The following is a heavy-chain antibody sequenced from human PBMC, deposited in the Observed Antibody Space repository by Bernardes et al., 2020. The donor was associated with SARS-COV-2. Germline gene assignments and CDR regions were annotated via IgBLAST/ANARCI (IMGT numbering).Heavy chain of an antibody. CDR3: ATVVGYSYGGGWFDP. V-gene: IGHV1-18*01. D-gene: IGHD5-18*01. Sequence: ASVKVSCMASGYTFTSYGISWVRQAPGQGLEWMGWISADNGNTNYAQKLQGRVTMTTDTSTSTAYMELRSLRSDDTAVYYCATVVGYSYGGGWFDPWGQGTLVTVSS. J-gene: IGHJ5*02. CDR1: GYTFTSYG. CDR2: ISADNGNT.